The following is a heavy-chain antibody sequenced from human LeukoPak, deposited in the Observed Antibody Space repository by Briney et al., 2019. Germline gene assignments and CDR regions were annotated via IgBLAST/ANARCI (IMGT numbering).Heavy chain of an antibody. CDR2: INHSGST. J-gene: IGHJ4*02. CDR1: GGSFSGYY. Sequence: SETLSLTCAVYGGSFSGYYWSWIRQPPGKGLEWIGEINHSGSTNYNPSLKSRVTISVDKSKNQFSLKLSSVTAADTAVYYCARNYGDYAVPFDYWGQGTLVTVSS. CDR3: ARNYGDYAVPFDY. D-gene: IGHD4-17*01. V-gene: IGHV4-34*01.